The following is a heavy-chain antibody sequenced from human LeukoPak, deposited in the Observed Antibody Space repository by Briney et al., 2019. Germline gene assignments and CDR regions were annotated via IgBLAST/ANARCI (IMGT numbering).Heavy chain of an antibody. CDR1: GFTFSSYA. D-gene: IGHD1-26*01. Sequence: GGSLRLSCAASGFTFSSYAMHWVRQAPGKGLEWVAVISYDGSNKYYADSVKGRFTISRDNGKNSLYLQMNSLRAEDTAVYYCARALKDLRRRIGGTTTFEYYYYMDVWGKGTTVIISS. J-gene: IGHJ6*03. V-gene: IGHV3-30*04. CDR3: ARALKDLRRRIGGTTTFEYYYYMDV. CDR2: ISYDGSNK.